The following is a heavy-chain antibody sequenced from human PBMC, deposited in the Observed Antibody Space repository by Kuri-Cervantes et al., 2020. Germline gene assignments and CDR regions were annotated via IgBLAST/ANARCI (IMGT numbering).Heavy chain of an antibody. D-gene: IGHD3-3*01. Sequence: GGSLRLSCAASGFTFSSYGMHWVRQAPGKGLEWVAVISYDGSNKYYADSVKGRFTISRDNSKNTLYLQMNSLRAEDTAVYYCAKDEYYDFWSGYGGGYFDYWGQGTLVTDSS. CDR3: AKDEYYDFWSGYGGGYFDY. J-gene: IGHJ4*02. CDR2: ISYDGSNK. CDR1: GFTFSSYG. V-gene: IGHV3-30*18.